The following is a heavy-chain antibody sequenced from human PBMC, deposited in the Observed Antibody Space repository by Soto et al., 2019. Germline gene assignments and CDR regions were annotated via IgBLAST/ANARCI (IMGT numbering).Heavy chain of an antibody. CDR3: ARGGTGYCSSTSCYNHAEYFQH. Sequence: SETLSLTCAVYGGSFSGYYWSWIRQPPGKGLEWIGEINHSGSTNYNPSLKSRVTISVDTSKNQFSLKLSYVTAADTAVYYCARGGTGYCSSTSCYNHAEYFQHWGQGTLVTVSS. V-gene: IGHV4-34*01. CDR1: GGSFSGYY. D-gene: IGHD2-2*02. CDR2: INHSGST. J-gene: IGHJ1*01.